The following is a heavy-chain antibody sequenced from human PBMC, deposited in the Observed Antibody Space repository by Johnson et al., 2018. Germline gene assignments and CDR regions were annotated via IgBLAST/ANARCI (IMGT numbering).Heavy chain of an antibody. V-gene: IGHV3-23*04. CDR3: PKDFVSGNRIFDPCDI. CDR1: GFTFGHFA. D-gene: IGHD2-15*01. Sequence: QLVESGGDLVHPGGSLRLSCAASGFTFGHFAMSWVRQAPGKGLEWVSSLHGVGGGTYYADSVKGRFTISSDNSKNMLSLQMNSPRADDPAVYYCPKDFVSGNRIFDPCDIWGRGTMVTVSS. CDR2: LHGVGGGT. J-gene: IGHJ3*02.